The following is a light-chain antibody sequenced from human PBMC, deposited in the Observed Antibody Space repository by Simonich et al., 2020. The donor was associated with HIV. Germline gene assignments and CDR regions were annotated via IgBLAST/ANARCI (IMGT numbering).Light chain of an antibody. CDR1: QSVLYNSNNKNY. J-gene: IGKJ4*01. Sequence: DIVMTQFPDSLAVSLGERATINCKSSQSVLYNSNNKNYLAWYQQKPGQPPKLLIYWASTRESGVPDRFSGSGSGTDFTLTISSLQAEDVAVYYCQQYYSTPPTFGGGTKVEIK. CDR3: QQYYSTPPT. CDR2: WAS. V-gene: IGKV4-1*01.